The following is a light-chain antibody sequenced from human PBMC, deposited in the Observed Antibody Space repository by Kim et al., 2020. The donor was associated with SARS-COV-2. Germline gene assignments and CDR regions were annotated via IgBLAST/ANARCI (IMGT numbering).Light chain of an antibody. Sequence: SASLGYRVTITCRASLSVGSSLAWYQQKPGKAPILLIYKASNLEGGVPSRFSGSGYGTEFTLTIASLQPDDFATYYCQQYNSYSYTFGQGTKLEI. V-gene: IGKV1-5*03. CDR1: LSVGSS. CDR2: KAS. CDR3: QQYNSYSYT. J-gene: IGKJ2*01.